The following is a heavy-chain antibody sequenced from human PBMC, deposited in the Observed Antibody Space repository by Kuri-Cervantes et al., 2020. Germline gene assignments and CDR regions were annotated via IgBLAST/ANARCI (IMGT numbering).Heavy chain of an antibody. Sequence: GGSLRLSCAASGFTSSDFYMSWIRQAPGKGLEWVSYISSSGSTIYYADSVKGRFTISRDNAKNSLYLQMNSLRAEDTAVYYCARVPLRGVVAAYYYYGMDVWGQGTTVTVSS. CDR3: ARVPLRGVVAAYYYYGMDV. CDR2: ISSSGSTI. V-gene: IGHV3-11*01. J-gene: IGHJ6*02. D-gene: IGHD2-15*01. CDR1: GFTSSDFY.